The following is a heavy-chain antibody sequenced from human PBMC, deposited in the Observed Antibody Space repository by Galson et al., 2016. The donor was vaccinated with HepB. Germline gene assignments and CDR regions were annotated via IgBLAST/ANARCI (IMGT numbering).Heavy chain of an antibody. CDR2: INHSGNT. V-gene: IGHV4-34*01. Sequence: SETLSLTCAVSGGSFNGNYWSWIRQPPGKGLQWIGEINHSGNTNYNPSLKSRVTISVDTSKWQFALKLTSMTAAATAVYYCASESERRLQFWGPKYFDDWGQGTLVTVSS. J-gene: IGHJ4*02. D-gene: IGHD5-24*01. CDR1: GGSFNGNY. CDR3: ASESERRLQFWGPKYFDD.